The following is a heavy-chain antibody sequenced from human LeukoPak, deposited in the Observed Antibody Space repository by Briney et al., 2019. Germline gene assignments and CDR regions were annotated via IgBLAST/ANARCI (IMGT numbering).Heavy chain of an antibody. V-gene: IGHV3-23*01. D-gene: IGHD1-26*01. CDR2: ISGSGDST. J-gene: IGHJ4*02. Sequence: GGSLRLSCSASGFIFRHYAVNWVRQSPGKGLEWVSGISGSGDSTYYADSVKGRFTVSRDNSKNTLYLQMNSLRAEDTAVYYCAKDRLGAMMYFDFWGQGTLVTVSS. CDR3: AKDRLGAMMYFDF. CDR1: GFIFRHYA.